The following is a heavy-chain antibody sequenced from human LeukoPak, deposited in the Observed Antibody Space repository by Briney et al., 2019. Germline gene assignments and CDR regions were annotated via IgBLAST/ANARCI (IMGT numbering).Heavy chain of an antibody. CDR1: GFTFSSYA. J-gene: IGHJ6*02. CDR3: AKADSSGYYPYYYYGMDV. CDR2: ISGSGGST. V-gene: IGHV3-23*01. D-gene: IGHD3-22*01. Sequence: GGSLRLSCAASGFTFSSYAMSWVRQAPGKGLEWVSAISGSGGSTYYADSVKGRFTISRDNSKNTLYLQMNSLRAEDTAVYYCAKADSSGYYPYYYYGMDVWGQGTTVTVSS.